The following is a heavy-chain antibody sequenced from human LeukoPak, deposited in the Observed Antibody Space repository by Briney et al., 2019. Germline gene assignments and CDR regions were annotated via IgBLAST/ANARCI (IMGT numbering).Heavy chain of an antibody. CDR2: ISYDGSNK. CDR3: AKTASSSWGYFDY. J-gene: IGHJ4*02. D-gene: IGHD6-13*01. V-gene: IGHV3-30*18. Sequence: PGGSLRLSCAASGFTFSSYGMHWVRQAPGKGLEWVAVISYDGSNKYYADSVKGRFTISRDNSRNTLYLQMNSLRAEDTAVYYCAKTASSSWGYFDYWGQGTLVTVSS. CDR1: GFTFSSYG.